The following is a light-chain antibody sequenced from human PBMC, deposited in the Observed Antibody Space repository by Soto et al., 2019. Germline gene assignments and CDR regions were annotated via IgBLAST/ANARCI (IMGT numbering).Light chain of an antibody. CDR2: EVS. J-gene: IGLJ1*01. V-gene: IGLV2-14*01. CDR3: SSYTSSSTYV. Sequence: QSVLTQPASVSGSPGQSITISCTGTSSDGGGYNYVSWHQRHPGKAPKLMVYEVSNRPSGVSNRFSGSKPGNTASLTISGLQAEDEADYYCSSYTSSSTYVFGTGTKVTVL. CDR1: SSDGGGYNY.